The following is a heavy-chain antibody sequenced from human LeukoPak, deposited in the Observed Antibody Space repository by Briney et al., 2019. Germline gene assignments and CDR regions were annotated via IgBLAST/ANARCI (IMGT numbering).Heavy chain of an antibody. CDR1: GLTLLIYA. D-gene: IGHD2-2*02. CDR2: IGAGGTFT. V-gene: IGHV3-23*01. J-gene: IGHJ4*02. CDR3: AKEHGYTSYGYYFDD. Sequence: GGSLRLSCTASGLTLLIYAVSWVRQAPGKGLEWVSGIGAGGTFTYYADSVKGRFTIPRDNPRNTLYLQMTRLIADDTAEYYCAKEHGYTSYGYYFDDWGQGTLVTVSS.